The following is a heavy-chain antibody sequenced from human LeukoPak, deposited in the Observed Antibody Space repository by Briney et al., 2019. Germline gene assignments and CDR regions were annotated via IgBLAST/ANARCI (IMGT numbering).Heavy chain of an antibody. CDR3: ARDRLSLGAFDI. D-gene: IGHD7-27*01. CDR1: GDSINSRSYY. J-gene: IGHJ3*02. CDR2: IYHSEST. V-gene: IGHV4-39*07. Sequence: SETLSLTCAVSGDSINSRSYYWAWLRQPPGKGLEWIGSIYHSESTYYNPSLKSRVTISLDTSKNQFSLRLSSLTAADTAVYYCARDRLSLGAFDIWGQRTMVTVSS.